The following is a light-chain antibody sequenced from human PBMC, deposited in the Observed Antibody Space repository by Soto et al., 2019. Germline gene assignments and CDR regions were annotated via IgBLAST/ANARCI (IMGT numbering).Light chain of an antibody. J-gene: IGKJ1*01. CDR1: QSLLHSNGYNY. V-gene: IGKV2-28*01. Sequence: MVMTQYPLSLPVTPGEPASISCRSSQSLLHSNGYNYLDWYLQKPGQSPQLLIYLGSNRASGVPDRFSGSGSGTDFTLKISRVEAEDVGVYYCMQALQTPWTFGQGTKVDI. CDR3: MQALQTPWT. CDR2: LGS.